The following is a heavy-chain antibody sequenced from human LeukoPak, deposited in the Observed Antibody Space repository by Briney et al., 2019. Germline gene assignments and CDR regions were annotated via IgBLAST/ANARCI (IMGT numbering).Heavy chain of an antibody. Sequence: PGGSLSLSCAASGFTFSGSAMHWVRQASGKGLEWVGRIRSKANSYATAYAASVKGRFTISRDDSKNTAYLQMNSLKTEDTAVYYCTRTMVADYYYYYYMDVWAKGPRSPSP. CDR3: TRTMVADYYYYYYMDV. V-gene: IGHV3-73*01. CDR1: GFTFSGSA. D-gene: IGHD4/OR15-4a*01. CDR2: IRSKANSYAT. J-gene: IGHJ6*03.